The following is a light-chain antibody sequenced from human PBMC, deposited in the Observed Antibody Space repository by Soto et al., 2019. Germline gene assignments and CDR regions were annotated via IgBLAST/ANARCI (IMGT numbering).Light chain of an antibody. J-gene: IGLJ3*02. CDR2: SNA. CDR3: AAWDDSLKAML. CDR1: GSNIGENA. Sequence: QSVLTQPPSASGTPGQTVTISCSGSGSNIGENAVNWYQHLPGTAPQLLIYSNALRPSGVPHRCSGSKSGTAGSLAISGLQSEDEAHYYCAAWDDSLKAMLFGGGTQLTVL. V-gene: IGLV1-44*01.